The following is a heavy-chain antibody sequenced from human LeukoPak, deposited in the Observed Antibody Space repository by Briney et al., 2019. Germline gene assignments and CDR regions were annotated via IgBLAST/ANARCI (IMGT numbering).Heavy chain of an antibody. J-gene: IGHJ3*02. V-gene: IGHV4-59*12. CDR2: IYHSGST. CDR3: ARDLRITIFGVVTPGGFDI. D-gene: IGHD3-3*01. Sequence: SETLSLTCTVSGGSISDYYWSWIRQPPGKGLEWIGYIYHSGSTYYNPSLKSRVTISVDRSKNQFSLKLSSVTAADTAVYYCARDLRITIFGVVTPGGFDIWGQGTMVTVSS. CDR1: GGSISDYY.